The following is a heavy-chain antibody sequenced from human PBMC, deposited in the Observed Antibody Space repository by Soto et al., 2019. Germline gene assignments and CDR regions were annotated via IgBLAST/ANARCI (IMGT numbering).Heavy chain of an antibody. D-gene: IGHD6-13*01. CDR1: GFTFSSYA. CDR2: ISYDGSNK. V-gene: IGHV3-30-3*01. Sequence: QVQLVESGGGVVQPGRSLRLSCAASGFTFSSYAMHWVRQAPGKGLEWVAVISYDGSNKYYADSVKGRFTISRDNSKNTLYLQMNSLRAEDTAVYYCARDRRIAAAGTGGSPFVSGWCDPWGQGTLVTVSS. CDR3: ARDRRIAAAGTGGSPFVSGWCDP. J-gene: IGHJ5*02.